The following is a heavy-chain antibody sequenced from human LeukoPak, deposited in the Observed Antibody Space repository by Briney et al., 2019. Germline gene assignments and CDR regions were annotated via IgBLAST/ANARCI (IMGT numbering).Heavy chain of an antibody. CDR3: AKIRGYSGYESLYYYYGMDV. V-gene: IGHV3-23*01. CDR1: GFTFSSYA. D-gene: IGHD5-12*01. Sequence: GGSLRLSCAASGFTFSSYAMSWVRQAPGKGLEWVSAISGSGGSTYYADSVKGRFTISRDNSKNTLYLQMNSLRAEDTAVYYCAKIRGYSGYESLYYYYGMDVWGKGTTVTVSS. CDR2: ISGSGGST. J-gene: IGHJ6*04.